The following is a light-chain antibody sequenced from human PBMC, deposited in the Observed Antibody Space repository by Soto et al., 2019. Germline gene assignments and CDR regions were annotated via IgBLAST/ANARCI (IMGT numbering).Light chain of an antibody. CDR3: QQYDNRSPLT. V-gene: IGKV3-15*01. CDR2: GAS. CDR1: QSVSSN. J-gene: IGKJ4*01. Sequence: EIVMTQSPATLSVSPGERATLSCRASQSVSSNLAWYQQKPGQAPRLLIYGASTRATGIPARFSGSRSGTEFTLTISSLQSEGFQVYYCQQYDNRSPLTFGGGTNVEIK.